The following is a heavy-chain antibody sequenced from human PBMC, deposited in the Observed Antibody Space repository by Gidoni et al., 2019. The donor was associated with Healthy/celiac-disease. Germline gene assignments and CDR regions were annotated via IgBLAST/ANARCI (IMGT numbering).Heavy chain of an antibody. V-gene: IGHV4-61*01. CDR1: GGSVSSGSYS. J-gene: IGHJ2*01. D-gene: IGHD1-26*01. CDR3: ASRIVGATTGYFDL. Sequence: QVQLQESGPGLVKPSETLSLTCPVSGGSVSSGSYSWSWIRQPPGKGLEWIGYIYYSGSTNYNPSLKSRVTISVDTSKNQFSLKLSSVTAADTAVYYCASRIVGATTGYFDLWGRGTLVTVSS. CDR2: IYYSGST.